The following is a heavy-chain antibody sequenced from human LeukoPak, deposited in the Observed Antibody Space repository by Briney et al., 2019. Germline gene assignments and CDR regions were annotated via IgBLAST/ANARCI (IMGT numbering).Heavy chain of an antibody. D-gene: IGHD6-19*01. CDR1: GFTFSNYG. Sequence: GRSLRLSCAASGFTFSNYGMHWVRQAPGKGLEWVAVIWYDGSNKYYADSVKGRFTISRDNSRTTLYLQMNSLRAEDTAVYYCAREIALAGLNDYWGQGTLVTVSS. V-gene: IGHV3-33*01. J-gene: IGHJ4*02. CDR3: AREIALAGLNDY. CDR2: IWYDGSNK.